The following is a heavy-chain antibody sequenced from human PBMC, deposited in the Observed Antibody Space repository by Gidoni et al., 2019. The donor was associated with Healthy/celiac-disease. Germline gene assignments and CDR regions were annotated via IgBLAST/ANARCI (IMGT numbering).Heavy chain of an antibody. CDR2: IWYDGSNK. V-gene: IGHV3-33*01. J-gene: IGHJ6*02. D-gene: IGHD4-4*01. Sequence: QVQLVASGGGVVQPGRSLRLSCAASGFTFSSHGMPWVRQAPGKGLEWVAVIWYDGSNKYYADSVKGRFTISRDNSKNTLYLQMNSLRAEDTAVYYCARYSNYGVSSYYYYYGMDVWGQGTTVTVSS. CDR1: GFTFSSHG. CDR3: ARYSNYGVSSYYYYYGMDV.